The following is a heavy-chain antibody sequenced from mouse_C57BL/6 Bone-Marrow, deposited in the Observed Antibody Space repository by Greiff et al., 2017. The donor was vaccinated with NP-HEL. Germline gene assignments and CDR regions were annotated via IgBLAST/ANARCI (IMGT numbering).Heavy chain of an antibody. CDR3: ARKRVRRGWDY. V-gene: IGHV1-9*01. CDR1: GYTFTGYW. J-gene: IGHJ3*01. Sequence: QVQLQQSGAELMKPGASVKLSCKATGYTFTGYWIEWVKQRPGHGLEWIGEILPGSGCTNYNEKFKGKATFTADTSSNTASIQLSSLTTADYAISCCARKRVRRGWDYWGQGTLVTVTA. CDR2: ILPGSGCT. D-gene: IGHD1-2*01.